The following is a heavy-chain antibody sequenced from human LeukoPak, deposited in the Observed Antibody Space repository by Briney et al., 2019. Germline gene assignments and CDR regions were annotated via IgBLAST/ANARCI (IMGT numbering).Heavy chain of an antibody. Sequence: GGSLRLSCAASGFTFSSHGMHWVRQAPGKGLEWVAVISYDGSNKYYADSVKGRFTISRDNSKNTLYLQMNSLRAEDTAVYYCAKDREVGATTSASDYWGQGTLVTVSS. V-gene: IGHV3-30*18. CDR2: ISYDGSNK. J-gene: IGHJ4*02. CDR3: AKDREVGATTSASDY. D-gene: IGHD1-26*01. CDR1: GFTFSSHG.